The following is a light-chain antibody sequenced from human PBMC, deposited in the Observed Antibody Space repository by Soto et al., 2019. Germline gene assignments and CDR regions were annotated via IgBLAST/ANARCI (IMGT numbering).Light chain of an antibody. Sequence: QSMLTQPPSASETPGQRVTISCSGSSSNIGSNYVYWYQQLPGTAPKLLIYRNNQRPSGVPDRFSGSKSGTSASLAISGLRSEDEADYYCAAWDDSLSGNYVFGTGTKVTVL. CDR2: RNN. CDR3: AAWDDSLSGNYV. CDR1: SSNIGSNY. V-gene: IGLV1-47*01. J-gene: IGLJ1*01.